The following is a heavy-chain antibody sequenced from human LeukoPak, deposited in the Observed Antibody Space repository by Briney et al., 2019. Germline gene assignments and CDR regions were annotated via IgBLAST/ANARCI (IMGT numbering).Heavy chain of an antibody. CDR3: ARDAYYGGRAYFDR. V-gene: IGHV1-69*13. Sequence: GASVKVPCKASGGTFSNYVISWVRQAPGQGLEWMGGLIPIFGTPNYAQKFQGRVTITADESTSTAYMELNSLRSEDTAVYYCARDAYYGGRAYFDRWGQGTLVTVSS. D-gene: IGHD3-3*01. CDR2: LIPIFGTP. J-gene: IGHJ4*02. CDR1: GGTFSNYV.